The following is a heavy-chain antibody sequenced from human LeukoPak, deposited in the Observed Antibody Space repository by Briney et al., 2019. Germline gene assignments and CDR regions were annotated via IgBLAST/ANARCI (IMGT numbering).Heavy chain of an antibody. J-gene: IGHJ5*02. CDR1: GFTLSSYA. D-gene: IGHD3-22*01. CDR2: ISGSGGST. CDR3: AKGRYYDSSGPNWFDP. Sequence: GGSLRLSCAASGFTLSSYAMSWVRQAPGKGLEWVSAISGSGGSTYYADSVKGRFTISRDNSKNTLYLQMNSLRAEDTAVYYCAKGRYYDSSGPNWFDPWGQGTLVTVSS. V-gene: IGHV3-23*01.